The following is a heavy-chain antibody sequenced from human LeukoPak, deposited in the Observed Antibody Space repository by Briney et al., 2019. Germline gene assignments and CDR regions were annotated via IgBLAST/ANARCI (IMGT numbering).Heavy chain of an antibody. CDR3: ARVLIVGATNFDY. D-gene: IGHD1-26*01. Sequence: PSETLSLTCAVYGGSFSGYYWSWIRQPPGKGLEWIGVINHSGSTNYNPSLKSRVTISVDTSKNQFSLKLSSVTAADTAVYYCARVLIVGATNFDYWGQGTLVTVSS. CDR1: GGSFSGYY. J-gene: IGHJ4*02. CDR2: INHSGST. V-gene: IGHV4-34*01.